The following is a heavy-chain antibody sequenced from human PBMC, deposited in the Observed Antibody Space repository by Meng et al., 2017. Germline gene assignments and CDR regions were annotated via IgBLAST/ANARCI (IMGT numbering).Heavy chain of an antibody. V-gene: IGHV1-18*01. J-gene: IGHJ4*02. Sequence: QVQLVQSGADVKKPGAPVNVSCKASGYTFTSYGISGVRQAPGQGLEWMGWISAYNGNTNYTQKLQGRVTMTTDTSTSTAYMELRSLRSDDTAVYYCARVSHTYYYDSSGYYPSDYWGQGTLVTVSS. D-gene: IGHD3-22*01. CDR1: GYTFTSYG. CDR2: ISAYNGNT. CDR3: ARVSHTYYYDSSGYYPSDY.